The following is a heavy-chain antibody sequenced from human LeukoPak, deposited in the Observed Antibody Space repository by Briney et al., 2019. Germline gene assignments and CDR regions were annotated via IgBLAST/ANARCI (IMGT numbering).Heavy chain of an antibody. J-gene: IGHJ4*02. Sequence: GSLRLSCAASGFTFSSYGMHWVRQAPGKGLEWVALIWYDGSSKHYADSVRGRFTISRDNSKNTLYLQMNSLRAEDTAVYYCARDFELSHWGQGTLVTVSS. CDR1: GFTFSSYG. D-gene: IGHD3-16*02. V-gene: IGHV3-33*01. CDR2: IWYDGSSK. CDR3: ARDFELSH.